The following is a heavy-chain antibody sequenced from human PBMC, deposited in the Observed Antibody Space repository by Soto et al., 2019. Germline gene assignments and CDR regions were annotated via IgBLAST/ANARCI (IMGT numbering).Heavy chain of an antibody. V-gene: IGHV1-18*01. D-gene: IGHD2-15*01. Sequence: QVQLVQFGAEVKKPGASVKVSCKASGYTFTSYGISWVRQAPGQGLEWMGWISDYNGNTNYAQKIHGRVTMTTDTSTSTAYMELRSLRSDDTAVYYCVVAAQPYYFDYWGQGTLVTVSS. CDR2: ISDYNGNT. J-gene: IGHJ4*02. CDR1: GYTFTSYG. CDR3: VVAAQPYYFDY.